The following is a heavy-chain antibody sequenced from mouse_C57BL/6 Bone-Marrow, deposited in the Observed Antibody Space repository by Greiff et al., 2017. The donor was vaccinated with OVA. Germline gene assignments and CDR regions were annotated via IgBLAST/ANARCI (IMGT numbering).Heavy chain of an antibody. CDR2: ISYSGSP. V-gene: IGHV3-8*01. Sequence: EVHLVESGPGLAKPSQTLSLTCSVPGYSITSDYWNWIRQFPGTKLEYMGYISYSGSPYYNPSLQSRISITRDTSKNQYYLQLNSVTTEDTATYYCARRRSNYVDYYAMDYWGQGTSVTVSS. CDR3: ARRRSNYVDYYAMDY. J-gene: IGHJ4*01. CDR1: GYSITSDY. D-gene: IGHD2-5*01.